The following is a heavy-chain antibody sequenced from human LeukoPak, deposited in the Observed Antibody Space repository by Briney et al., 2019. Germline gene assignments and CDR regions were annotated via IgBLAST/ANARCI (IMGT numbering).Heavy chain of an antibody. D-gene: IGHD1-14*01. CDR3: ANKPAGFDP. J-gene: IGHJ5*02. CDR2: TTGSGDYT. CDR1: GFTFRNSA. V-gene: IGHV3-23*01. Sequence: PGGSLGLSCAASGFTFRNSAMAWVRQAPGKGLEWVSSTTGSGDYTYYADFVKGRFTISRDNSKNTLYLQMNSLRADDTAVYYCANKPAGFDPWGQGTLVTVSS.